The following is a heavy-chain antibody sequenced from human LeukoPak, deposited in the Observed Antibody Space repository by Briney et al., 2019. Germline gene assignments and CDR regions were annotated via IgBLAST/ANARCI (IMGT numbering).Heavy chain of an antibody. J-gene: IGHJ3*02. CDR2: IRSKANSYAT. Sequence: GGSLRLSCAASGFTFSGSAMHWVRQASGKGLEWVGRIRSKANSYATAYAASVKGRFTISRDDSKNTAYLQMNSLKTEDTAVYYCTTPYYYDSSGYFYNXFDIWGXXXMVTVSS. V-gene: IGHV3-73*01. D-gene: IGHD3-22*01. CDR3: TTPYYYDSSGYFYNXFDI. CDR1: GFTFSGSA.